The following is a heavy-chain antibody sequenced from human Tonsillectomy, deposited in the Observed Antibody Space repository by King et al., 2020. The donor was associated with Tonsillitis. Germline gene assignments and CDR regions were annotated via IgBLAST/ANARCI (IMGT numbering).Heavy chain of an antibody. J-gene: IGHJ4*02. CDR2: ILYDGSKK. V-gene: IGHV3-30*04. CDR3: ARDQGYFDY. CDR1: GFTFSNYA. Sequence: QLVESGGGVVQPGRSLRLSCAASGFTFSNYAVHWVRQAPGKGLEWVAVILYDGSKKDYADSVKGRFTISRDNSKNTLYLQMNSLRAEDTAVYNCARDQGYFDYWGQATLVTVSS.